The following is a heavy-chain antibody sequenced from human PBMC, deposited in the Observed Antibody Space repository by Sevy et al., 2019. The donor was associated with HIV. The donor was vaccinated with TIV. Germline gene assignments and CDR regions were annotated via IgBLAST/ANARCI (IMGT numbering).Heavy chain of an antibody. CDR3: AIPPNPQYYDFWGGPADAFDI. CDR1: GFTFSSYA. Sequence: GGSLRLSCAASGFTFSSYAMSWVRQAPGKGLEWVSAISGSGGSTYYADSVKGRFTISRDNSKNTLYLQMNSLRAEDTAVYYCAIPPNPQYYDFWGGPADAFDIWGQGTMVTVSS. J-gene: IGHJ3*02. D-gene: IGHD3-3*01. CDR2: ISGSGGST. V-gene: IGHV3-23*01.